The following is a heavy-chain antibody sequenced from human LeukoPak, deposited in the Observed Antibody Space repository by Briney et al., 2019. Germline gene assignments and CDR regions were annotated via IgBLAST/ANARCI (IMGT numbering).Heavy chain of an antibody. V-gene: IGHV4-59*01. CDR1: GGSISSYY. Sequence: SSETLSLTCTVSGGSISSYYWSWIRQPPGKGLEWIGYTYYSGSTNYNPSLKSRVTISVDRSKNQFSLKLTSVTAADTAVYYCTIYSNWFDPWGQGTLVTVSS. CDR3: TIYSNWFDP. CDR2: TYYSGST. J-gene: IGHJ5*02. D-gene: IGHD2-15*01.